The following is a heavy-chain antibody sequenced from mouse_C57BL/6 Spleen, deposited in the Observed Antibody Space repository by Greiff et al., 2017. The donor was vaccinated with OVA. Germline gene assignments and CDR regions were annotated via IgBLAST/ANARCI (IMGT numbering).Heavy chain of an antibody. V-gene: IGHV1-82*01. D-gene: IGHD2-5*01. J-gene: IGHJ2*01. CDR2: IYPGDGDT. Sequence: QVQLKQSGPELVKPGASVKISCKASGYAFSSSWMNWVKQRPGKGLEWIGRIYPGDGDTNYNGKFKGKATLTADKSSSTAYMQLSSLTSEDSAVYFCARGDISNYEDYWGQGTTLTVSS. CDR1: GYAFSSSW. CDR3: ARGDISNYEDY.